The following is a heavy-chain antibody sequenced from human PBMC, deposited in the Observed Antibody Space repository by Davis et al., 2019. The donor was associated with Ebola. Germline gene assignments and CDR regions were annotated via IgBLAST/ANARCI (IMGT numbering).Heavy chain of an antibody. Sequence: HTGGSLRLSCLASGFTSSRYWMHWVRQAPGTGLIWVSRIKTDGSLIGYGDSVQGRFTISRDNAKNTLYLQMNDLRAEDTAVYYCAHHSRGYSSSCYSFDYWGQGTLVTVSS. J-gene: IGHJ4*02. D-gene: IGHD6-13*01. CDR1: GFTSSRYW. CDR3: AHHSRGYSSSCYSFDY. V-gene: IGHV3-74*01. CDR2: IKTDGSLI.